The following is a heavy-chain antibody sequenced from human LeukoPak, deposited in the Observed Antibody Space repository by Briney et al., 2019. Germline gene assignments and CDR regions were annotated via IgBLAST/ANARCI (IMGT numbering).Heavy chain of an antibody. CDR3: AKDRLSVYYYDSSGYYYFDY. D-gene: IGHD3-22*01. CDR1: GFTLSSYA. V-gene: IGHV3-23*01. Sequence: GGSLRLSCAASGFTLSSYAMSWVRQAPGKGLEWVSVISGSGGSTYYADSVKGRFTISRDNSKNTLYLQMNSLRAEDTAVYYCAKDRLSVYYYDSSGYYYFDYWGQGTLVTVSS. J-gene: IGHJ4*02. CDR2: ISGSGGST.